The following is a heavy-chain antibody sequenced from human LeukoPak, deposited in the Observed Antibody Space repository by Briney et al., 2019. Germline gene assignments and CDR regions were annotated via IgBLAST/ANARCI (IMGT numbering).Heavy chain of an antibody. CDR1: GGSISSYY. J-gene: IGHJ4*02. D-gene: IGHD4-11*01. CDR3: ARDITYSKTPLFDY. Sequence: PSETLSLTCTVSGGSISSYYWSWIRQPAGKGLEWIGRIYTNGSTNYNPSLKSRVTMSVDTSKNQFSLKLSSVTAADTAVYYCARDITYSKTPLFDYWGQGTLVTVSS. V-gene: IGHV4-4*07. CDR2: IYTNGST.